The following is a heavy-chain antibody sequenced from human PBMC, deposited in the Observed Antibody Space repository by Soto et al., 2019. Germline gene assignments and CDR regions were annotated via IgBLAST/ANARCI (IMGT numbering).Heavy chain of an antibody. D-gene: IGHD3-22*01. CDR1: GGTFSSYA. CDR2: IIPIFGTA. Sequence: QVQLVQSGAEVKKPGSSVKVSCKASGGTFSSYAISWVRQAPGQGLEWMGGIIPIFGTANYAQKFQGRVTITAAESTSTAYMELSSLRSEDTAVYYCARDSGYYDSSGYYYFDYWGQGTLVTVSS. V-gene: IGHV1-69*01. CDR3: ARDSGYYDSSGYYYFDY. J-gene: IGHJ4*02.